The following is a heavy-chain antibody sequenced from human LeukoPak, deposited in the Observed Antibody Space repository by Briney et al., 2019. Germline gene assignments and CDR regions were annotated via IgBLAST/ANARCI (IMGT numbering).Heavy chain of an antibody. V-gene: IGHV1-69*13. J-gene: IGHJ4*02. Sequence: SVKVSCKVSGGTVRNYAISWVRQAPGQGLEWMGGFIPVFNVVTYAQKFQGRVTITADESTSTAYMELSSLRSEDTAVYYCARGGYCSSTSCLTFDYWGQGTLVTVSS. CDR3: ARGGYCSSTSCLTFDY. CDR1: GGTVRNYA. CDR2: FIPVFNVV. D-gene: IGHD2-2*01.